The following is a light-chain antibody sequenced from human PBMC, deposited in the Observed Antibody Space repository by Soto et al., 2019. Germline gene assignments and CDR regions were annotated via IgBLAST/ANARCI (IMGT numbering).Light chain of an antibody. J-gene: IGKJ5*01. CDR1: QSVSSN. CDR3: QQYNNSTPT. V-gene: IGKV3-15*01. Sequence: EIVMTQSPATLSVSPGERATLSCRASQSVSSNLAWYQQKPGQAPRLPIYGASTRATGIPARFSGSGSGTEFTLTISSLQPEDFAVYCCQQYNNSTPTFGQGTRLEIK. CDR2: GAS.